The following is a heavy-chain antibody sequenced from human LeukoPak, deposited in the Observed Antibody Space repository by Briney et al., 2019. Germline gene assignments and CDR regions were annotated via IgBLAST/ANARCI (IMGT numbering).Heavy chain of an antibody. CDR2: IYNSGST. CDR1: DGSVSAYY. J-gene: IGHJ4*02. CDR3: ARHTPDSSGWYTRMRGGNFDY. V-gene: IGHV4-59*08. D-gene: IGHD6-19*01. Sequence: SETLSLTRTVSDGSVSAYYWSWIRQPPGKGLEWIGYIYNSGSTNYNPSLKSRVTISVDTSKNQFSLKLSSVTAADTAVYYCARHTPDSSGWYTRMRGGNFDYWGQGTLVTVSS.